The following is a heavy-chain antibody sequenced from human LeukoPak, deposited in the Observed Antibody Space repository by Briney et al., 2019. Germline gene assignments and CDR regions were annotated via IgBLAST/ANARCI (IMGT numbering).Heavy chain of an antibody. Sequence: PEGPLRLSCAASEFPFRLYDMNWLRKAPGKPLEWVSYINDVSGDIHYADSVKGRFTFSRDNAKNTLYLQMNSLRAEDTAVYYCARDTFQPGLSYYWGQGTLVTVSS. J-gene: IGHJ4*02. D-gene: IGHD2-2*01. CDR3: ARDTFQPGLSYY. CDR1: EFPFRLYD. V-gene: IGHV3-21*05. CDR2: INDVSGDI.